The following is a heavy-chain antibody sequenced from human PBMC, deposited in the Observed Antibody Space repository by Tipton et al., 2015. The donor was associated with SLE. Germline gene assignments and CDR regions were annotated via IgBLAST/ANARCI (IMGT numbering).Heavy chain of an antibody. J-gene: IGHJ6*02. Sequence: LRLSCSVSGGAINNYYWGWIRQPPGKGLEWIGSIYHSGTTNYNPSLKTRVNISVDTSKNQFSLNLISVTAADTAVYYCARDGIATLEVAGENGMDVWGQGTTVTVSS. CDR2: IYHSGTT. CDR3: ARDGIATLEVAGENGMDV. CDR1: GGAINNYY. D-gene: IGHD6-19*01. V-gene: IGHV4-59*12.